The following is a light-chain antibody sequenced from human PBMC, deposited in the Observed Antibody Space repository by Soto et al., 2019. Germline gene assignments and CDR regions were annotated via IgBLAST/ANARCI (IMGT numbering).Light chain of an antibody. CDR3: QQYNNWPPVT. Sequence: EIVMTQSPATLSVSPGERATLSCRASQSVSSNLAWYQQKPGQAPRLLIYGASTRATGIPARFSGSGSGTEFTLTLSSLQSEDFAVYYCQQYNNWPPVTFGPGTKVDIK. CDR1: QSVSSN. CDR2: GAS. J-gene: IGKJ3*01. V-gene: IGKV3-15*01.